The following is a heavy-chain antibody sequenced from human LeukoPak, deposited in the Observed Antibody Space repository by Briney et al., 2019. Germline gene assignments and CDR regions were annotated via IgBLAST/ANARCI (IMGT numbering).Heavy chain of an antibody. CDR2: ISSSARII. V-gene: IGHV3-48*03. D-gene: IGHD3-22*01. CDR3: AKAQVGYYDSSGPSYNWFDP. Sequence: LPGGSLRVSCAASGFTFSDYEMNWVRQAPGKGLEWVSYISSSARIIYYSDYVKGRFTISRDNAKNSLYLQMNSLRAEDTPLYYCAKAQVGYYDSSGPSYNWFDPWGQGTLVTVSS. J-gene: IGHJ5*02. CDR1: GFTFSDYE.